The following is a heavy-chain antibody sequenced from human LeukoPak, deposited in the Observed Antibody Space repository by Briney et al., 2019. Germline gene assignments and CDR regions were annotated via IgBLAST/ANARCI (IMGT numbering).Heavy chain of an antibody. CDR3: AKDVSMVIRSLDY. CDR1: GFAFSSYA. V-gene: IGHV3-23*01. D-gene: IGHD2/OR15-2a*01. J-gene: IGHJ4*02. CDR2: TCGRGTST. Sequence: GSLRLSCAASGFAFSSYAMNWVRQAPGKGLEWVSATCGRGTSTYYADSGKGRFTISRDNTKNTLYLQMNSLGDEDTAIYYCAKDVSMVIRSLDYWGQGTLVTVSS.